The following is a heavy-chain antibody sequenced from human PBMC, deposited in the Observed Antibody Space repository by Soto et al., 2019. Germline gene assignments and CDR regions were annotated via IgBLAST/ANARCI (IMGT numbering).Heavy chain of an antibody. CDR2: IYYSGST. Sequence: SETLSLTCTVSGGSISSYYWSWIRQPPGKGLEWIGYIYYSGSTNYNPSLKSRVTISVDTSKNQFSLKLSSVTAADTAVYYCAGISYCSSTSCYDGGWFDPWGQGTLVTVSS. V-gene: IGHV4-59*01. CDR1: GGSISSYY. D-gene: IGHD2-2*01. J-gene: IGHJ5*02. CDR3: AGISYCSSTSCYDGGWFDP.